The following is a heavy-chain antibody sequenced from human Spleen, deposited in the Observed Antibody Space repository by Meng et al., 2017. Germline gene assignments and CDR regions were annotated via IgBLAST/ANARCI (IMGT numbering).Heavy chain of an antibody. Sequence: GSLRLSCAASGFTFSNAWMSWVRQAPGKGLEWIGEINHSGSTNYDPSLESRVTISVDTSKNHFSLNLNSVTAADTAVYYCARRSGWYGYYFDYWGQGTLVTVSS. CDR3: ARRSGWYGYYFDY. J-gene: IGHJ4*02. CDR1: GFTFSNAW. CDR2: INHSGST. V-gene: IGHV4-34*01. D-gene: IGHD6-19*01.